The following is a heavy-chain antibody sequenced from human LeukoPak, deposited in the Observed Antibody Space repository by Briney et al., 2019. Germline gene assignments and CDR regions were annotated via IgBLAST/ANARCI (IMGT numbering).Heavy chain of an antibody. D-gene: IGHD2-15*01. CDR1: GYTFTGYY. CDR3: ESLDRDSGFDY. CDR2: INPNSGGT. Sequence: ASVKVSCKASGYTFTGYYTHWVRQAPGQGLEWMGRINPNSGGTNYAQKFQGRVTMTRDTSISTAYMELSRLRSDDTAVYYYESLDRDSGFDYWGQGTLVTVSS. V-gene: IGHV1-2*06. J-gene: IGHJ4*02.